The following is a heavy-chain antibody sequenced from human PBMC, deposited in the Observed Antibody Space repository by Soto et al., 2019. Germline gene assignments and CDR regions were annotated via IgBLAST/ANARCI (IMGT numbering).Heavy chain of an antibody. CDR3: ARVGYSSGWSNGMDV. V-gene: IGHV1-69*01. Sequence: QVQLVQSGAEVKKPGSSVKVSCKASGGTFSSYAISWVRQAPGQGLEGMGGIIPIFGTANYEQKFQGRVTITADESTSTAYMELSSLRSEDTAVYYCARVGYSSGWSNGMDVWGQGTTVTVSS. CDR2: IIPIFGTA. CDR1: GGTFSSYA. D-gene: IGHD6-19*01. J-gene: IGHJ6*02.